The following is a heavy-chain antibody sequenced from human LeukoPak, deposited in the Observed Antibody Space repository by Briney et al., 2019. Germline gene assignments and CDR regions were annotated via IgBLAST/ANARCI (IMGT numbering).Heavy chain of an antibody. CDR3: ARDEGDYYFDY. Sequence: PGRSLRLSCAASGFTFSSYGMHWVRQAPGKGLEWVAVIWYDGSNKYYADSVKGRFTISGDNSKNTLYLQMNSLRAEDTAVYYCARDEGDYYFDYWGQGTLVTVSS. CDR2: IWYDGSNK. D-gene: IGHD2-21*02. V-gene: IGHV3-33*01. J-gene: IGHJ4*02. CDR1: GFTFSSYG.